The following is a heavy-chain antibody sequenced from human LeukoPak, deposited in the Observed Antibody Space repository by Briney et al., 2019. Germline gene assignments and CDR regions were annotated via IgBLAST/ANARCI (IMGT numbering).Heavy chain of an antibody. CDR2: IYHSGST. Sequence: PSGTLSLTCAVSGGSISSSNWWSWVRQPPGKGLEWIGEIYHSGSTNYNPSLKSRFTISVDRSKNQFSLKLSSVTAAYTAVYYCARWGYCSSTSCYGVLVHYYYYYGMDVWGQGTTVTVSS. CDR3: ARWGYCSSTSCYGVLVHYYYYYGMDV. V-gene: IGHV4-4*02. J-gene: IGHJ6*02. D-gene: IGHD2-2*01. CDR1: GGSISSSNW.